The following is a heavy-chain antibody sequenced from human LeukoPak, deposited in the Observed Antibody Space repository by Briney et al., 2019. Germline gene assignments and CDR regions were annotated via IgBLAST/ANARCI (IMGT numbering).Heavy chain of an antibody. Sequence: GGSLRLSCAPSGFTFSHYGMHWVRQAPGKGLEWVAVIWSDGTNTYYGDPVKGRFTISRDNFQRTVYLQMNSLRAEDTAVYYCAKTIVPAAPIYYYYMDVWGNGTTLTVS. D-gene: IGHD2-2*01. V-gene: IGHV3-33*06. CDR1: GFTFSHYG. CDR3: AKTIVPAAPIYYYYMDV. J-gene: IGHJ6*03. CDR2: IWSDGTNT.